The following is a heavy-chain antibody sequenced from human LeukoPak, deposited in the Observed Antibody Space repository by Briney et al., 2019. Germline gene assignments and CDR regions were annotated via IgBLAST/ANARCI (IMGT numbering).Heavy chain of an antibody. J-gene: IGHJ5*02. D-gene: IGHD3-10*01. CDR2: IYHSGST. CDR3: ARGFGELSFEILFDP. Sequence: SETLSLTCTVSGYSISSGYYWGWIRQPPGKGLEWIGSIYHSGSTYYNPSLKSRVTISVDTSKNQFSLKLSSVTAADTAVYYCARGFGELSFEILFDPWGQGTLVTVSS. V-gene: IGHV4-38-2*02. CDR1: GYSISSGYY.